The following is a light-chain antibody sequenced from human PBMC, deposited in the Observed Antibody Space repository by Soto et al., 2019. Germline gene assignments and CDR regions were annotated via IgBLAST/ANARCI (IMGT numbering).Light chain of an antibody. J-gene: IGLJ2*01. CDR3: QSYDSSNPVV. CDR2: EDD. V-gene: IGLV6-57*04. Sequence: NFMLTQPHSVSESPGKTVTISCTRSSGSIASNYVQWYQQRPGSAHTTLIYEDDQRPSGVPDRFSGSIDRSSNSASLTISGLKTEDEADYYCQSYDSSNPVVFGGGTKLTVL. CDR1: SGSIASNY.